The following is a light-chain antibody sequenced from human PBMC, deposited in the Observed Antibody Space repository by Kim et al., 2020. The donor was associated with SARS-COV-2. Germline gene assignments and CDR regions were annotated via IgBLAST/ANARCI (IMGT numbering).Light chain of an antibody. CDR1: SSNIGSNT. V-gene: IGLV1-44*01. J-gene: IGLJ2*01. CDR3: AVWDDSLNGPV. CDR2: NNN. Sequence: QSVLTQSPSASGTPGQRVTISCSGSSSNIGSNTVTWYQQLPGTAPKLLLYNNNERPSGVPDRFSGSKSGTSASLAISGLQSEDEADYYCAVWDDSLNGPVFGGGTQLTVL.